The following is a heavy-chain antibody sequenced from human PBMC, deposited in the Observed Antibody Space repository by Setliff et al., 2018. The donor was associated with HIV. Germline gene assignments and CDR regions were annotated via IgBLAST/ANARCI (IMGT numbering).Heavy chain of an antibody. V-gene: IGHV1-69*13. J-gene: IGHJ5*02. D-gene: IGHD2-2*01. CDR1: GGTFTSSA. CDR2: IIPHFDAP. CDR3: ARECGSTSNNWFDP. Sequence: ASVKVSCKASGGTFTSSAISWVRQARGQGLEWMGAIIPHFDAPQYAQKFQGRVTITADQSTSTAYMELSSLRSEDTAVYYCARECGSTSNNWFDPWGQGTLVTVSS.